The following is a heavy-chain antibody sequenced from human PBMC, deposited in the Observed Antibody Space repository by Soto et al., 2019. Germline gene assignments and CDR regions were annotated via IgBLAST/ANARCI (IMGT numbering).Heavy chain of an antibody. V-gene: IGHV1-58*01. CDR3: AADGSVEPFDY. Sequence: QMQLVQSGPEVKKPGTSVKVSCKASGFTFTSSAVQWVRQARGQRLEWIGWIVVGSGNTNYAQKFQERVTITRDMSTSTAYMELSSLRSEDTAVYYCAADGSVEPFDYWGQGTLVTVSS. J-gene: IGHJ4*02. D-gene: IGHD6-19*01. CDR1: GFTFTSSA. CDR2: IVVGSGNT.